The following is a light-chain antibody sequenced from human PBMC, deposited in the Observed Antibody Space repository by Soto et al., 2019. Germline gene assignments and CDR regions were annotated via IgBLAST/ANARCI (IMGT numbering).Light chain of an antibody. CDR3: KQRYIWPPVN. CDR2: DAF. CDR1: QSVSSTY. V-gene: IGKV3-11*01. Sequence: IVMTQSPATLSVSPGERATLSCRASQSVSSTYLAWYQQKPGQAPRLLIYDAFNRATGIPARFSGSGSGTNFTLTINSQEHEDFAVYYCKQRYIWPPVNFGQGTRLEIK. J-gene: IGKJ5*01.